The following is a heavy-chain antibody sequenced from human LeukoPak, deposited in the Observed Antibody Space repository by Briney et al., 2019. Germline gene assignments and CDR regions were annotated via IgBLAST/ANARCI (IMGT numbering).Heavy chain of an antibody. CDR3: ARDRLGPSFSVSHFDL. D-gene: IGHD3-3*02. CDR1: GFTFVDYG. CDR2: INYNGAIT. V-gene: IGHV3-20*04. Sequence: GSLRLSCATSGFTFVDYGLSWVRRAPGKGLEWLCAINYNGAITDYTDSVKGRFTISRDNAKNSLYLRMDSLRAEDTALYYCARDRLGPSFSVSHFDLWGQGTLVTVSS. J-gene: IGHJ4*02.